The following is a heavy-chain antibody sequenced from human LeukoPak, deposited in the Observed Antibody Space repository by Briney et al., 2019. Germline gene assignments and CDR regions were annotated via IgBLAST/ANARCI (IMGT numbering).Heavy chain of an antibody. J-gene: IGHJ6*02. Sequence: ASVKVSCKASGYTFTSYDINWVRQATGQGLEWMGWMNPNSGNTGYAQKFQGRVTMTRNTSISTAYMELSSLRSEDTAVYYCARGRYGYGFWSGYYNYYYYGMDVWGQGTTVTVSS. CDR3: ARGRYGYGFWSGYYNYYYYGMDV. CDR2: MNPNSGNT. CDR1: GYTFTSYD. D-gene: IGHD3-3*01. V-gene: IGHV1-8*01.